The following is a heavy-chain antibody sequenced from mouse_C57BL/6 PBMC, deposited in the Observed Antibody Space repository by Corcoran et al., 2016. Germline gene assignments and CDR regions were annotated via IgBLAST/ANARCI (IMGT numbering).Heavy chain of an antibody. V-gene: IGHV9-3*01. Sequence: QIQLVQSGPELKKPGETVKISCKASGYTFTTYGLSWVKQAPGKGLKWMGWINTYSGVPTYADDFKGRFAFSLETSASTAYLQINNLKKEDTATYCWARDYYGSSSYWYFDVWATGTTVTVSS. CDR3: ARDYYGSSSYWYFDV. J-gene: IGHJ1*02. CDR1: GYTFTTYG. CDR2: INTYSGVP. D-gene: IGHD1-1*01.